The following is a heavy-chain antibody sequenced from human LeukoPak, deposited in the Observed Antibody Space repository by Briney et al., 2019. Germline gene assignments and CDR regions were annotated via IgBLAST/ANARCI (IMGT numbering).Heavy chain of an antibody. D-gene: IGHD1-26*01. J-gene: IGHJ4*02. CDR3: ARSNSGSYRELDY. Sequence: PSETLSLTCAVYGGSFSGYYWSWIRQPPGKGLEWIGEINHSGSTNYNPSLKSRVTISVDTSKNQFSLKLSSVTAADTAVYYCARSNSGSYRELDYWGQGALVTVSS. V-gene: IGHV4-34*01. CDR1: GGSFSGYY. CDR2: INHSGST.